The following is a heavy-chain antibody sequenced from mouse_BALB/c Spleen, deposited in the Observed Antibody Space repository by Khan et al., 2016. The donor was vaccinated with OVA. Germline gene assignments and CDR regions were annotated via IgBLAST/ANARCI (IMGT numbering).Heavy chain of an antibody. D-gene: IGHD1-1*01. CDR2: ISYSGST. V-gene: IGHV3-2*02. CDR1: GYSITSDYA. J-gene: IGHJ1*01. Sequence: EVQLQESGPGLVKPSQSLSLTCTVTGYSITSDYAWNWIRQLPGNKLEWMAYISYSGSTGYNPSLKSRVSITRATSKNQFFLQLNSVTTEDTATYYCARRFYYAHWYFDVWGAGTPVTVSS. CDR3: ARRFYYAHWYFDV.